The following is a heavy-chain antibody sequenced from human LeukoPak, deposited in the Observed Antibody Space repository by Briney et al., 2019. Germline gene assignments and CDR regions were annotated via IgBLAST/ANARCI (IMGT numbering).Heavy chain of an antibody. CDR3: ARGLKRYYYDWFDP. CDR1: GFTFSDYY. D-gene: IGHD3-22*01. V-gene: IGHV4-34*01. CDR2: INHSGST. Sequence: PGGSLRLSCAASGFTFSDYYMSWIRQPPGKGLEWIGEINHSGSTNYNPSLKSRVTISVDTSKNQFSLKLSSVTAADTAVYYCARGLKRYYYDWFDPWGQGTLVTVSS. J-gene: IGHJ5*02.